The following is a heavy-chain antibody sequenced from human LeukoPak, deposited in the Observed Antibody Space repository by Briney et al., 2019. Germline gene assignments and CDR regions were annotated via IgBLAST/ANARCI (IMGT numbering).Heavy chain of an antibody. J-gene: IGHJ4*02. CDR1: GFTFSDYY. Sequence: GGALRLSCAASGFTFSDYYMSWIRQAPGKGLEGVSYISSSSSYTNYADSVKGRFTISRDNAKNSLYLQMNSLRAEDTAVYYCARTPRYCSGGSCFDYWGQGTLVTVSS. D-gene: IGHD2-15*01. CDR2: ISSSSSYT. V-gene: IGHV3-11*06. CDR3: ARTPRYCSGGSCFDY.